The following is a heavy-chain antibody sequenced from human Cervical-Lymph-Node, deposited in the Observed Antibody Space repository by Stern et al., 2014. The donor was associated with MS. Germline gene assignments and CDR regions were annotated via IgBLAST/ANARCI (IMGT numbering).Heavy chain of an antibody. J-gene: IGHJ4*02. CDR2: IYWDDDE. Sequence: QITLKESGPTLVKPTQTLTLTCTLSGFSLNTSGVGVGWIRQPPGRALEWLALIYWDDDERYNSSLKNRLTVTKDTSKNQVVLTLTNMDPVDTATYYCTHSYDSGLWDSWSQGALVTVSS. CDR1: GFSLNTSGVG. D-gene: IGHD3-22*01. V-gene: IGHV2-5*02. CDR3: THSYDSGLWDS.